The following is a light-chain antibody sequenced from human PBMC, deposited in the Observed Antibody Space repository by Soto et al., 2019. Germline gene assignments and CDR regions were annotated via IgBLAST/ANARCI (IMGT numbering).Light chain of an antibody. CDR2: EVT. CDR1: SSDVGAYDY. CDR3: SSYAGSNIFYV. J-gene: IGLJ1*01. V-gene: IGLV2-8*01. Sequence: QSALTQPPSASGSPGQSVTISCAGTSSDVGAYDYVSWYQQHPGRAPELMIYEVTKRPSGVPDRFSGSKSGNTASLTVSGLQAEDEADYYCSSYAGSNIFYVFGTGTKVTVL.